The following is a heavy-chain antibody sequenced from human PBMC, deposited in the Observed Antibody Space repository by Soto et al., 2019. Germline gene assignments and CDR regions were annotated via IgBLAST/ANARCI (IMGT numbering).Heavy chain of an antibody. CDR1: GYTFTSYY. D-gene: IGHD6-6*01. Sequence: ASVKVSCKASGYTFTSYYMHWVRQAPGQGLEWMGIINPSGGSTSYAQKFQGRVTMTRDTSTSTVYMELSSLRSEDTAVYYCARVGGLGDLAARRRNLSKHYGMDVWGQGTTVTV. J-gene: IGHJ6*02. CDR3: ARVGGLGDLAARRRNLSKHYGMDV. V-gene: IGHV1-46*01. CDR2: INPSGGST.